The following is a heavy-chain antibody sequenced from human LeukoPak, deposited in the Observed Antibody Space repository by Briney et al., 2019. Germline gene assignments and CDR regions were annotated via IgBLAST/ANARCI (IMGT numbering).Heavy chain of an antibody. CDR1: GFTFSNAW. Sequence: GGSLRLSCAASGFTFSNAWMSWVRQAPGKGLEWVGRIKSKTDGGTTDYAAPVKGRFSISRDDSKNTLYLQMNSLKTEDTAVYYCTTNGLAVAGSFDYWGQGTLVTVSS. CDR3: TTNGLAVAGSFDY. J-gene: IGHJ4*02. CDR2: IKSKTDGGTT. D-gene: IGHD6-19*01. V-gene: IGHV3-15*01.